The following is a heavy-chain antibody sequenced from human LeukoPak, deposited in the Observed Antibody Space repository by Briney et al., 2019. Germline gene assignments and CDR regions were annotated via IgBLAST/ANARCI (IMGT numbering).Heavy chain of an antibody. J-gene: IGHJ3*02. CDR3: AREWDYDISGFIDRDAFDI. V-gene: IGHV3-21*01. CDR2: ISSSSSYI. CDR1: GLTFSSYS. D-gene: IGHD3-22*01. Sequence: GGSLRLSCAASGLTFSSYSMNWVRQAPGKGLEWVSSISSSSSYIYYADSVKGRFTISRDNAKNSLYLQMNSLRAEDTAVYYCAREWDYDISGFIDRDAFDIWGQGTMVTVSS.